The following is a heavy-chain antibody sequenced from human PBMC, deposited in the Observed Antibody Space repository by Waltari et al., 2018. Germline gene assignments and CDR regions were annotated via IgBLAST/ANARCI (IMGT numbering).Heavy chain of an antibody. CDR2: IYYSGST. CDR1: GGSISSSNYY. Sequence: QLQLQESGPGLVKPSETLSLTCTVSGGSISSSNYYWCWIRQPPGKGLEWIGNIYYSGSTYYNPSLKSRVTTYIDTSKNQFSLKLSSVTAADTAVYFCARLDSRSGSYYFDYWGQGTLVTVSS. CDR3: ARLDSRSGSYYFDY. J-gene: IGHJ4*02. V-gene: IGHV4-39*01. D-gene: IGHD1-26*01.